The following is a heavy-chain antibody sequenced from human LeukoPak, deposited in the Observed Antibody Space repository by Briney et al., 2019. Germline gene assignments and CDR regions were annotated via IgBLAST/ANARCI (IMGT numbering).Heavy chain of an antibody. CDR2: IYSGDNT. V-gene: IGHV3-66*01. CDR1: GFTVSSNY. J-gene: IGHJ4*02. Sequence: GGSLRLSCAASGFTVSSNYMSWVRQAPGKGLEWVSVIYSGDNTYYADSVKGRFSITRDNSNNTLYLQMNSLRAEDTAVYYCARDKWVTWGQGTLVTVSS. D-gene: IGHD5-18*01. CDR3: ARDKWVT.